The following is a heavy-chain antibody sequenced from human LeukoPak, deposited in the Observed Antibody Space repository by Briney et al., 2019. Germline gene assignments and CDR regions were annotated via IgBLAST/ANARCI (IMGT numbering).Heavy chain of an antibody. CDR2: INHSGST. CDR1: GGSFSGYY. V-gene: IGHV4-34*01. J-gene: IGHJ4*02. D-gene: IGHD2-2*01. CDR3: ARRRGLVRGWYCSSTSCQYYFDY. Sequence: SETLSLTCAVYGGSFSGYYWSWIRQPPGKGLEWIGEINHSGSTNYNPSLKSRVTISVDTSKNQFSLKLSSVTAADTAVYYCARRRGLVRGWYCSSTSCQYYFDYWGQGTLVTVSP.